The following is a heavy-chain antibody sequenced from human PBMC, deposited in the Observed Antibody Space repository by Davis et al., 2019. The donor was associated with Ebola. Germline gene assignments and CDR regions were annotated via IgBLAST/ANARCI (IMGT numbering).Heavy chain of an antibody. CDR2: ISGTAGST. Sequence: GGSLRLSCPASGFTSSSYAMSWVRQAPGQALEWVSAISGTAGSTYYADPWKGRFTIARANSKNTLYLQMNSLRAEDTAVYYCARGRRYYDFWSGQRFDPWGQGTLVTVSS. J-gene: IGHJ5*02. CDR3: ARGRRYYDFWSGQRFDP. D-gene: IGHD3-3*01. CDR1: GFTSSSYA. V-gene: IGHV3-23*01.